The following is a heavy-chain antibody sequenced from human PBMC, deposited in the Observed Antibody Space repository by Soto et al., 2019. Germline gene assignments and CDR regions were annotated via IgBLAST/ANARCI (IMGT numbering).Heavy chain of an antibody. CDR2: IVPIYRTA. CDR3: ARDSGAKLSSS. V-gene: IGHV1-69*13. J-gene: IGHJ4*02. Sequence: SVKVSCKASGGTFSSYRFNWVRQARGQGLEWLGGIVPIYRTADYAQKFQGRVTITADESTRTVDMELSSLKSQDTALYYCARDSGAKLSSSWGQGTLVTVSS. CDR1: GGTFSSYR. D-gene: IGHD6-13*01.